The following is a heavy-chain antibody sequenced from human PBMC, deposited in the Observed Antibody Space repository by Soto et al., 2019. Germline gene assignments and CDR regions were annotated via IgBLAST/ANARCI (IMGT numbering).Heavy chain of an antibody. CDR2: IRSKANSYAT. CDR3: TRHVDIVATIRYYYYYYMDV. V-gene: IGHV3-73*01. J-gene: IGHJ6*03. D-gene: IGHD5-12*01. CDR1: GFTFSGSA. Sequence: PGGSLRLSCAASGFTFSGSAMHWVRQASGKGLEWVGRIRSKANSYATAYAASVKGRFTISRDDSKNTAYLQMNSLKTEDTAVYYCTRHVDIVATIRYYYYYYMDVWGKGTTVTVSS.